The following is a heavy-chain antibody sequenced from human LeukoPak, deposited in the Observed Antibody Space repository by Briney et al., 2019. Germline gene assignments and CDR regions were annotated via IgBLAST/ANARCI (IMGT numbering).Heavy chain of an antibody. D-gene: IGHD3-16*01. CDR2: IYYSGST. CDR3: ASPSRDYRYTFDY. Sequence: SETQSLTCTLSGAFISGCHWSGLQDPRGKVREGIGYIYYSGSTNYNPSLKSRVTISADTSKRQFCLRLNSVTAADTAVYYCASPSRDYRYTFDYWGQGTLVTVSS. J-gene: IGHJ4*02. V-gene: IGHV4-59*12. CDR1: GAFISGCH.